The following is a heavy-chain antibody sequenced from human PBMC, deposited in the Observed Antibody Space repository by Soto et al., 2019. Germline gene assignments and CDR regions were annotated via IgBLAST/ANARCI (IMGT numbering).Heavy chain of an antibody. CDR1: GFTFSSYS. CDR2: ISSSSSYI. V-gene: IGHV3-21*01. D-gene: IGHD4-17*01. Sequence: VGSLRLSCAASGFTFSSYSMNWVRQAPGKGLEWVSSISSSSSYIYYADSVKGRFTISRDNAKNSLYLQMNSLRAEDTAVYYCARDRTVAGAFDIWGQGTMVTVSS. J-gene: IGHJ3*02. CDR3: ARDRTVAGAFDI.